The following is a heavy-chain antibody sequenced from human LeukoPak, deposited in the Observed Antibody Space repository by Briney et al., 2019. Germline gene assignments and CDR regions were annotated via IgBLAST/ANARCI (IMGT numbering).Heavy chain of an antibody. D-gene: IGHD7-27*01. CDR2: THHSGAT. V-gene: IGHV4-38-2*02. J-gene: IGHJ4*02. Sequence: SETLSLTCSISGYSISSGYFWGWIRQPPGKGPEWIATTHHSGATYYNPSLKSRVTLSVDTSKNQVSLKMTSVTAADTAVYYCTREVWGSTFPDYWGQGTLVTVSS. CDR3: TREVWGSTFPDY. CDR1: GYSISSGYF.